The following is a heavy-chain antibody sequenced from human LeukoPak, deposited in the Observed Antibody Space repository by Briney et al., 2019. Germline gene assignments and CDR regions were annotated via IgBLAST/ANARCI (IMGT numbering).Heavy chain of an antibody. V-gene: IGHV4-39*01. Sequence: KTSETLSLTCTVSGGSISSSSYYCGWIRQPPGKGLEWIGRIYYSGSTYYNPSLKSRVTISVDTSKNQFSLKLSSVTAADTAVYYCARLTAIRFLEWLPHRYFDYWGQGTLVTVSS. D-gene: IGHD3-3*01. CDR2: IYYSGST. CDR1: GGSISSSSYY. J-gene: IGHJ4*02. CDR3: ARLTAIRFLEWLPHRYFDY.